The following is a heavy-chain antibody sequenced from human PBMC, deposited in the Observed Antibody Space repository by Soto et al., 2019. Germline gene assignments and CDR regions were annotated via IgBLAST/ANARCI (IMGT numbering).Heavy chain of an antibody. Sequence: QITLKESGPTLVKPTQTLTLTCTFSGFSLSTSGVGVGWICQPPGKALEWLALIYWNDDKRYSPSLKSRLTITKDTSKNQVVLTMTNMDPVDTATYYCAHVNTIFGVVTMGNWFDPWGQGTLVTVSS. D-gene: IGHD3-3*01. CDR1: GFSLSTSGVG. V-gene: IGHV2-5*01. CDR2: IYWNDDK. CDR3: AHVNTIFGVVTMGNWFDP. J-gene: IGHJ5*02.